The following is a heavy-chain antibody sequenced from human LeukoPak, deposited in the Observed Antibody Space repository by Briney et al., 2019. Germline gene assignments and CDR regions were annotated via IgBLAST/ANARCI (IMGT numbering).Heavy chain of an antibody. Sequence: ASVKVSCKASGYTFTSYDINWVRQATGQGLEWMGWMNPNSGNTGYAQKLQGRVTMTTDTSTSTAYMELRSLRSDDTAVYYCARHSHADYGSANFDYWGQGTLVTVSS. CDR3: ARHSHADYGSANFDY. J-gene: IGHJ4*02. V-gene: IGHV1-8*01. CDR1: GYTFTSYD. CDR2: MNPNSGNT. D-gene: IGHD3-10*01.